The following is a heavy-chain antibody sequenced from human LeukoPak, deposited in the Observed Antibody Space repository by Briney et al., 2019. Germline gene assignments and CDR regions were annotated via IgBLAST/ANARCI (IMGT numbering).Heavy chain of an antibody. CDR2: ISGSGGST. CDR1: GFTFSSYA. CDR3: AKDLTSSSSYFQH. D-gene: IGHD6-6*01. J-gene: IGHJ1*01. Sequence: GGSLRLSCAASGFTFSSYAMSWVRQAPGKGLEWVSAISGSGGSTYYADSVKGRFTISRDNAKNSLYLQMNSLRAEDTALYYCAKDLTSSSSYFQHWGQGTLVTVSS. V-gene: IGHV3-23*01.